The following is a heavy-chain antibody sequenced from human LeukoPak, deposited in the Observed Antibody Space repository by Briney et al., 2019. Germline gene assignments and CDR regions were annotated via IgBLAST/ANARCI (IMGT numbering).Heavy chain of an antibody. V-gene: IGHV4-31*03. D-gene: IGHD3-9*01. CDR2: IYYSGST. CDR3: AREGKDDILTGYYSTSYYYGMDV. Sequence: SETLSLTCTVSGGSISSGGYYWSWIRQHPGKGLEWNGYIYYSGSTYYNPSLKSRVTITVDTSKNQFSLKLSSVTAADTAVYYCAREGKDDILTGYYSTSYYYGMDVWGQGTTVTVSS. J-gene: IGHJ6*02. CDR1: GGSISSGGYY.